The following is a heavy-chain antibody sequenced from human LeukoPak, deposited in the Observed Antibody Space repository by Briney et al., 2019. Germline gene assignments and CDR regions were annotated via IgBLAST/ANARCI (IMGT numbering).Heavy chain of an antibody. CDR2: SSPYNGNT. J-gene: IGHJ4*02. CDR3: ARGGNSGWRTPNDDY. CDR1: GYTFTSYG. D-gene: IGHD6-19*01. Sequence: VASVTVSCKASGYTFTSYGISWVRQAHGQGLEWMGWSSPYNGNTNYAQKIEGRVTMTTATSTSTAYMELRSLRSDDTAVYYCARGGNSGWRTPNDDYWGQGTLVAVSS. V-gene: IGHV1-18*01.